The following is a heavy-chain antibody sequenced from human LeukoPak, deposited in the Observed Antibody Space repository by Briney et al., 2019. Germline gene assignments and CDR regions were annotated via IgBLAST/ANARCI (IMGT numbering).Heavy chain of an antibody. D-gene: IGHD3-3*01. V-gene: IGHV3-21*01. J-gene: IGHJ6*03. CDR1: GFTLSSYS. Sequence: GGSLRLSCAASGFTLSSYSMNWVRQAPGKGLEWVSSISSSSSYIYYADSVKGRFTISRDNAKNSLYLQMNSLRAEDTAVYYCARDPRFLEWLFSMDVWGKGTTVTVSS. CDR2: ISSSSSYI. CDR3: ARDPRFLEWLFSMDV.